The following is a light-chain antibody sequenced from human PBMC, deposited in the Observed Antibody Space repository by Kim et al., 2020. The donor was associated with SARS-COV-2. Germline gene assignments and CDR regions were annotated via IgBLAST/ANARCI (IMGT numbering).Light chain of an antibody. V-gene: IGKV2-30*01. Sequence: DGVMTQSSLSLPVTLGQPASISCRSSQSLVYSDVDTYLNWFQQKPGQSPRRLIYKVSNRDSGVPDRFSGSGSGPDVILKISRVQAQDVWIYYCIQGTHWPYSFGQGTKLEI. J-gene: IGKJ2*03. CDR3: IQGTHWPYS. CDR1: QSLVYSDVDTY. CDR2: KVS.